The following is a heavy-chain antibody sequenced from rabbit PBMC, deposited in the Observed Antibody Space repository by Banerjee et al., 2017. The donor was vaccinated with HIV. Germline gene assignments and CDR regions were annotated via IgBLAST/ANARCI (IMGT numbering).Heavy chain of an antibody. D-gene: IGHD6-1*01. J-gene: IGHJ4*01. CDR2: TYPDYGTT. CDR1: GFDISSYS. Sequence: QEQLKETGGGLVQPGGSLTLSCKASGFDISSYSIGWVRQAPGKGLEWIAYTYPDYGTTDCASWVNGRFTISRSTSLNTVTLQMTSLTAADTASYFCARDWTGGYTPYAIEFSLWGQGTLVTVS. CDR3: ARDWTGGYTPYAIEFSL. V-gene: IGHV1S47*01.